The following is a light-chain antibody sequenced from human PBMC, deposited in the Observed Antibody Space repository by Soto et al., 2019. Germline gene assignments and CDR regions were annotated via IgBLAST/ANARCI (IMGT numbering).Light chain of an antibody. V-gene: IGKV1-39*01. CDR1: QRITTD. CDR3: QQGYGTPRT. CDR2: AAS. J-gene: IGKJ2*01. Sequence: DIQMTQSPSSLSASVGDRVTITCRASQRITTDLNWYQQKPGQAPELLIYAASSLQSGVPSRFSGSGSGTDFTLTITSLQSEDFATYYCQQGYGTPRTFGQGTKLEIK.